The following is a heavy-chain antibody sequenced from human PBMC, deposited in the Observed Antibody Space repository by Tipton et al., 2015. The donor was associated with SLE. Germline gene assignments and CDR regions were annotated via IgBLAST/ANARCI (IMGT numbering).Heavy chain of an antibody. D-gene: IGHD6-13*01. J-gene: IGHJ6*03. Sequence: QLVQSGAEVKKPGASVKVSCKVSGYSLIELSMHWVRQAPGKGLEWMGGFDPENSETVYAQKFQVRVTMTEDTSTDTAYMELSSLRSEDTAVYYCAAGIAAAGFYHYMAFWGKGTTVTVSS. CDR1: GYSLIELS. CDR2: FDPENSET. V-gene: IGHV1-24*01. CDR3: AAGIAAAGFYHYMAF.